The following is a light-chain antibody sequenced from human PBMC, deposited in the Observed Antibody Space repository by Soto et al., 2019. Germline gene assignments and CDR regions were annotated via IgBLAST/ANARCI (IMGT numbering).Light chain of an antibody. Sequence: QSALTQPASVSGSPGQSITISCTGSSSDVGGYNYVSWYQHHPGKAPKFMIYEVSNRPSGVSNRFSGSKSGNTASLTISALQTEDEADYFCGSITSSTTSVFGTGTKLTVL. CDR1: SSDVGGYNY. CDR2: EVS. V-gene: IGLV2-14*01. CDR3: GSITSSTTSV. J-gene: IGLJ1*01.